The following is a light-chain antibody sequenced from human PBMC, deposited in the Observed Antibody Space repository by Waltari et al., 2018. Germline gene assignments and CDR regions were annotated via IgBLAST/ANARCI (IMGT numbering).Light chain of an antibody. CDR3: QTGGHGTWV. J-gene: IGLJ3*02. CDR2: VNSDGSH. V-gene: IGLV4-69*01. CDR1: SGHTSNI. Sequence: QLVLTQSPSASASLGASVRLTCTLDSGHTSNIIAWHQQQPEQGPRYLMKVNSDGSHSKGDEIPDRFSGFGSGAERYLTISNVQSEDEADYYCQTGGHGTWVFGGGTKLTVL.